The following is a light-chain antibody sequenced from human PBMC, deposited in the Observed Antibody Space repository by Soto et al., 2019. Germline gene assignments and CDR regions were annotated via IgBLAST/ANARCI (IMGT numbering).Light chain of an antibody. Sequence: DIQMTQSPSTLSASVGDRVTITCRASQSISSRLAWYQQKPGKAPKLLIYTASSLQSGVPSRFSGSGSGTVFTLTISRQPHDHFATSYCQKYNSSSETFGQGTKVEIK. V-gene: IGKV1-5*03. CDR2: TAS. CDR1: QSISSR. CDR3: QKYNSSSET. J-gene: IGKJ1*01.